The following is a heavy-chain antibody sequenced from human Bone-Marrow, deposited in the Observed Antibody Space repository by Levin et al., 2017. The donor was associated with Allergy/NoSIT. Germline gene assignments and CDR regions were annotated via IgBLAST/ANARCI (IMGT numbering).Heavy chain of an antibody. D-gene: IGHD3-10*01. CDR3: ARDFPHYYGSGENYYYYDGMDV. CDR1: GGSISSGGYY. J-gene: IGHJ6*02. CDR2: IYYSGST. V-gene: IGHV4-31*03. Sequence: ASETLSLTCTVSGGSISSGGYYWSWIRQHPGKGLEWIGYIYYSGSTYYNPSLKSRVTISVDTSKNQFSLKLSSVTAADTAVYYCARDFPHYYGSGENYYYYDGMDVWGQGTTVTVSS.